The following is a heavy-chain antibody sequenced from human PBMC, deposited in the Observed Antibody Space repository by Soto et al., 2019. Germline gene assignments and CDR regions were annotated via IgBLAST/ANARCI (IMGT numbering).Heavy chain of an antibody. J-gene: IGHJ4*01. CDR2: MYSGGTT. CDR3: AREGDFPYFDY. V-gene: IGHV3-53*01. CDR1: GFTVSSNY. Sequence: EVQLVESGGGLIKPGGSLRLSCAASGFTVSSNYMSWVRQAPGKGLEWVSVMYSGGTTYYADSVKGRCTISRDNSKNTLYLQIDSLRAEDTAVYYCAREGDFPYFDYWGHGTLVTVSS.